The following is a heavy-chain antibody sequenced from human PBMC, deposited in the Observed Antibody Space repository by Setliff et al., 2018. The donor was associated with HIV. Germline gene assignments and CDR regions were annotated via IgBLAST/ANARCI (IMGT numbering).Heavy chain of an antibody. CDR1: GFTFSNYG. D-gene: IGHD3-16*01. CDR3: ARDREAMITGFYFYFYMDV. V-gene: IGHV3-33*01. J-gene: IGHJ6*03. Sequence: GGSLRLSCAASGFTFSNYGMHWVRQAPGKGLEWVAVIWYDGSNQYYADSVKGRFAISRDNAKNSLYLQMNSLRAEDTAVYYCARDREAMITGFYFYFYMDVWGKGTTVTVSS. CDR2: IWYDGSNQ.